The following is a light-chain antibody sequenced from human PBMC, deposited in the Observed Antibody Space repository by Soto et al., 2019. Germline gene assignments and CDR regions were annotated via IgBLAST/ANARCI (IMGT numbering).Light chain of an antibody. CDR2: AAS. V-gene: IGKV1-39*01. J-gene: IGKJ4*01. CDR3: QQSYSTLVLT. Sequence: IQMTQSPSSLSASVGNRVTITCRASQGVDSDLSWYQQKPGKAPKLLIYAASSLHSGVPTRFRGSGSGTHFTLTISSLQPEDVATYYCQQSYSTLVLTFGGGTKVELK. CDR1: QGVDSD.